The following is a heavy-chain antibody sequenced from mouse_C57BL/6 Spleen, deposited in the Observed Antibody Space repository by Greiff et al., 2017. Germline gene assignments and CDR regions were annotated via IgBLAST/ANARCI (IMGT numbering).Heavy chain of an antibody. CDR1: GYAFSSSW. J-gene: IGHJ2*01. Sequence: QVQLQQSGPELVKPGASVKISCKASGYAFSSSWMNWVKLRPGKGLEWIGRIYPGDGNTNYNGKFKGKATLTADKSSSTAYMQLSSLTSDDSAVYFCARWNLLSYYFDYWGQGTTRTVSS. CDR3: ARWNLLSYYFDY. V-gene: IGHV1-82*01. D-gene: IGHD2-1*01. CDR2: IYPGDGNT.